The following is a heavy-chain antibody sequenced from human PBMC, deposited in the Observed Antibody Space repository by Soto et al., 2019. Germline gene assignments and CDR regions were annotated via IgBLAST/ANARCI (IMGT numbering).Heavy chain of an antibody. CDR2: ISSSSSTI. CDR1: GFTFSSYS. Sequence: EVQLVESGGGLVQPGGSLRLSCAASGFTFSSYSMNWVRQAPGKGLEWVSYISSSSSTIYYADSVKGRFTISRDNAKNSLYLQMNSLRAEDTAVYYCARTSGYYYYYYYMDVWGKGTTVTVSS. J-gene: IGHJ6*03. D-gene: IGHD7-27*01. V-gene: IGHV3-48*01. CDR3: ARTSGYYYYYYYMDV.